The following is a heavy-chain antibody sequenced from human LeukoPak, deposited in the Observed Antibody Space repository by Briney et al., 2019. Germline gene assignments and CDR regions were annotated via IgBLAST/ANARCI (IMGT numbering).Heavy chain of an antibody. CDR2: ISGDGATT. Sequence: GGSLRLSCAASGFTFDDYPMHWVRQGPGKGLEWLSLISGDGATTYYADSVKGRFTTSRDNIKNSLYLQMNSLRTEDTALYYCAKDYYWGQGTLVTVSP. CDR1: GFTFDDYP. J-gene: IGHJ4*02. V-gene: IGHV3-43*02. CDR3: AKDYY.